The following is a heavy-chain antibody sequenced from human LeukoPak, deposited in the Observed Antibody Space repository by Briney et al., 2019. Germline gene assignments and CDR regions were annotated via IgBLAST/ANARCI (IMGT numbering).Heavy chain of an antibody. CDR3: AKDVVATATTLPSLDY. J-gene: IGHJ4*02. CDR1: GFTFSSYA. CDR2: IGGSGGST. V-gene: IGHV3-23*01. D-gene: IGHD4-17*01. Sequence: GGSLRLSCAASGFTFSSYAMSWVRQAPGKGLEWVSAIGGSGGSTYYADSVKGRFTISRDNSKNTLYLQMNSLRAEDTAVYYCAKDVVATATTLPSLDYWGQGTLVTVSS.